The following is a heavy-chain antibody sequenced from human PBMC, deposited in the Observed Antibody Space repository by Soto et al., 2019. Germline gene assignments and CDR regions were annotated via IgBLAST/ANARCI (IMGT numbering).Heavy chain of an antibody. CDR3: ARERMGYDFWSGRNWFDP. CDR1: GGSISSSSYY. V-gene: IGHV4-39*07. J-gene: IGHJ5*02. CDR2: IYSSGST. Sequence: PSETLSLPCTVSGGSISSSSYYWGWIRQPPGKGLEWIGTIYSSGSTYYNPSLKSRVTISVDTSKNQFSLKLSSVTAADTAVYYYARERMGYDFWSGRNWFDPWGQGTLVTVSS. D-gene: IGHD3-3*01.